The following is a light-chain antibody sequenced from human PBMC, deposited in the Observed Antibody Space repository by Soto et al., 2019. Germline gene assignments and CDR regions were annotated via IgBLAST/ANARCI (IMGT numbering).Light chain of an antibody. V-gene: IGLV1-44*01. Sequence: QSVLTQPPSASGTPGQRVTISCSGSSSNIGSNTVNWYQQFPGTAPKLLIYSNNQRPSGVPDRFSDSKSGTSASLAISGLQSEDESYYYCASWDDSLNGRVFGGGTKLTVL. J-gene: IGLJ2*01. CDR2: SNN. CDR3: ASWDDSLNGRV. CDR1: SSNIGSNT.